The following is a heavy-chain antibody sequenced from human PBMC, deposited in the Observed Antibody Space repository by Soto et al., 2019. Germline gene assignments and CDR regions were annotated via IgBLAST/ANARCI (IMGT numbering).Heavy chain of an antibody. J-gene: IGHJ6*03. CDR3: ARDSGQPYYYYYYMDV. CDR1: GYTFTGYY. Sequence: ASVKFSCKASGYTFTGYYMHWVRQAPGQGLEWMGWINPNSGGTNYAQKFQGWATMTRDTSISTAYMELSRLRSDDTAVYYCARDSGQPYYYYYYMDVWGKGTTVTVSS. V-gene: IGHV1-2*04. D-gene: IGHD5-12*01. CDR2: INPNSGGT.